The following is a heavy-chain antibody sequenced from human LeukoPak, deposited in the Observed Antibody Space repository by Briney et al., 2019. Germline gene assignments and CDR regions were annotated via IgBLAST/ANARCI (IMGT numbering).Heavy chain of an antibody. CDR3: AAGYSSGWYVRYFDY. CDR2: ISWSGGST. CDR1: GFTLGNYA. Sequence: PGASLRLSCAASGFTLGNYAMSWVRQAPGKGLEWVSSISWSGGSTYEAENVKGRFTISRDNSKNTLYLQMNSLRDEDTATYHCAAGYSSGWYVRYFDYWGQGTLVAVSS. V-gene: IGHV3-23*01. J-gene: IGHJ4*02. D-gene: IGHD6-19*01.